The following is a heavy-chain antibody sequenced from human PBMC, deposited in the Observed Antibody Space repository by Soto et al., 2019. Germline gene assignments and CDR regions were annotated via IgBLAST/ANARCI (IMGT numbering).Heavy chain of an antibody. Sequence: ASLKVSCKASGYTFTGYYMHWVRQAPGQGLEWMGWINPNSGGTNYAQKFQGWVTMTRDTSISTAYMELSRLRSDDTAVYYCARDPGVYSSSWYADYWGQGTLVTVSS. CDR1: GYTFTGYY. D-gene: IGHD6-13*01. CDR2: INPNSGGT. CDR3: ARDPGVYSSSWYADY. V-gene: IGHV1-2*04. J-gene: IGHJ4*02.